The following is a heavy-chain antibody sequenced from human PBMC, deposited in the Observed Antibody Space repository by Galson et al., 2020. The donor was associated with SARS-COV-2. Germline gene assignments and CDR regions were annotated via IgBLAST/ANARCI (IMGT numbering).Heavy chain of an antibody. V-gene: IGHV3-66*01. CDR2: IYSGGST. CDR3: ARDVDFWSGVDYYGMDV. J-gene: IGHJ6*02. Sequence: GESLKISCAASGFTVSSNYMSWVRQAPGKGLEWVSVIYSGGSTYYADSVKGRFTISRDNSKNTLYLQMNSLSAEDTAVYYCARDVDFWSGVDYYGMDVWGQGTTVTVSS. CDR1: GFTVSSNY. D-gene: IGHD3-3*01.